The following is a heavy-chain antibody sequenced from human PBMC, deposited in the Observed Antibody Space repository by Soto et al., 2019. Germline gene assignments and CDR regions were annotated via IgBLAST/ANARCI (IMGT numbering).Heavy chain of an antibody. Sequence: EVQLLESGGGLVQRGVSLRLSCAASGFTFSSYAMSWVRQAPGKGLEWVSVLSGYGGSTDYADSVKGRFTISRDNSKNALYLQLNSLSDEDTAVYYCAKEPEAVLGTGWFDLWGEGTLVNVSS. CDR1: GFTFSSYA. CDR3: AKEPEAVLGTGWFDL. V-gene: IGHV3-23*01. CDR2: LSGYGGST. J-gene: IGHJ5*02. D-gene: IGHD6-19*01.